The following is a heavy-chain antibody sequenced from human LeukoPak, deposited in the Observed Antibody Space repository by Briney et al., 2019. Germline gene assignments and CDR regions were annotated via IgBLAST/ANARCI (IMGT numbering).Heavy chain of an antibody. CDR1: GGTFSSYA. D-gene: IGHD6-13*01. CDR2: IIPILGIA. J-gene: IGHJ4*02. V-gene: IGHV1-69*04. CDR3: ARVRGSSWYLIDY. Sequence: GASVKVSCKASGGTFSSYAISWVRQAPGQGLEWMGRIIPILGIANYAQKFQGRVTITADKSTGTAYMELSSLRSEDTAVYYCARVRGSSWYLIDYWGQGTLVTVSS.